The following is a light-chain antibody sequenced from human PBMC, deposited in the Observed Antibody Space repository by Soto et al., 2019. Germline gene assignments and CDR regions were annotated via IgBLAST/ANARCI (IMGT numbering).Light chain of an antibody. J-gene: IGKJ1*01. CDR2: GAS. CDR1: QSVSSN. CDR3: QQYNNWPRT. Sequence: EIAMTQSPATLSVSPGERATLSCRASQSVSSNLACYQQKPGQAPRLLIYGASTRATGIPARFSGSGSGTEFTLTISSLQSEDFAVYYCQQYNNWPRTFGQGTKVEIK. V-gene: IGKV3-15*01.